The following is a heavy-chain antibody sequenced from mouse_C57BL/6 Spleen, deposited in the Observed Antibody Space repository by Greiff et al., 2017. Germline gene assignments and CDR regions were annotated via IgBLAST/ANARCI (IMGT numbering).Heavy chain of an antibody. CDR3: ARSSTVVSRWYFDV. CDR1: GYAFSSYW. D-gene: IGHD1-1*01. Sequence: VKLVESGAELVKPGASVKISCKASGYAFSSYWMNWVKQRPGKGLEWIGQIYPGDGDTTYNGKFKGKATLTADKSSSTAYMQLSSLTSEDSAVYFCARSSTVVSRWYFDVWGTGTTVTVSS. J-gene: IGHJ1*03. V-gene: IGHV1-80*01. CDR2: IYPGDGDT.